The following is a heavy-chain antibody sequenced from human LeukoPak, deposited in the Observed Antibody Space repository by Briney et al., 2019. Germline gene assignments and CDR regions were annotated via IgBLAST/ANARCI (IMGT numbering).Heavy chain of an antibody. J-gene: IGHJ3*02. CDR2: IYYSGST. CDR3: AGAYDSGPFHI. V-gene: IGHV4-59*01. CDR1: GGSISSYY. D-gene: IGHD3-16*01. Sequence: SETLSLTCTVSGGSISSYYWSWIRQPPGKGLEWIGYIYYSGSTNYNPSLKSRVTISVDTSKNHFSLRLSSVTAADTAVYYCAGAYDSGPFHIWGQGTMVTVSS.